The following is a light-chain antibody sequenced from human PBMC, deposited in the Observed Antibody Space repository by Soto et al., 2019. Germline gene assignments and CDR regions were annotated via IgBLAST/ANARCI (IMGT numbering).Light chain of an antibody. Sequence: QSALTQPASVSGSPGQSITISCTGTSSDVGGYNYVSWYQQHPGKAPKLMISDVSIRPSGVSNRFSGSKSGNTASLTISGLQAEDEADYYCSSYSSSITHVVFGGGTQLTVL. CDR3: SSYSSSITHVV. CDR1: SSDVGGYNY. J-gene: IGLJ2*01. CDR2: DVS. V-gene: IGLV2-14*01.